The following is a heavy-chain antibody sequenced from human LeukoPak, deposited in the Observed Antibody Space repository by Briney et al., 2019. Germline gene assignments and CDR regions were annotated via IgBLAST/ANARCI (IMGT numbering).Heavy chain of an antibody. CDR1: GGSFSGYY. V-gene: IGHV4-34*01. Sequence: SETLSLTCAVYGGSFSGYYWSWIRQPPGKGLEWIGEINHSGSTNYNPSLKSRVTISVDTSKNQFSLKLSSVTVADTAVYYCARGDGYNPGGPFDYWGQGTLVTVSS. CDR2: INHSGST. D-gene: IGHD5-24*01. J-gene: IGHJ4*02. CDR3: ARGDGYNPGGPFDY.